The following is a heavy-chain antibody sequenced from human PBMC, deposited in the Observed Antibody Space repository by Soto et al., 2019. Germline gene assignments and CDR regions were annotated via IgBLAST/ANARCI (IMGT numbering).Heavy chain of an antibody. Sequence: SEMLSLTRRVCGGCICSCCSYWSWNRQHPGKGLEWIGQINHTGHVNYNPSLKSRVTLSVDTSKKQFSLRLSSVTAADTAVYYCARPLMWFEQTGAFDTWGQGTTVTVSS. D-gene: IGHD3-10*01. CDR3: ARPLMWFEQTGAFDT. V-gene: IGHV4-39*07. CDR1: GGCICSCCSY. CDR2: INHTGHV. J-gene: IGHJ3*02.